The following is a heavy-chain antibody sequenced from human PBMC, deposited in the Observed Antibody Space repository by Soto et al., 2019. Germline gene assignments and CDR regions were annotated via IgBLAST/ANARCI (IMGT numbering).Heavy chain of an antibody. CDR1: GFTFSSYA. V-gene: IGHV3-23*01. J-gene: IGHJ4*02. D-gene: IGHD6-13*01. Sequence: PGGSLRLSCAASGFTFSSYAMSWVRQAPGKGLEWVSAISGSGGSTYYADSVRGRFTISRDNSKNTLYLQMNSLRAEDTAVYYCAKDRGSSWYFSTFDYWGQGTLVTVPS. CDR3: AKDRGSSWYFSTFDY. CDR2: ISGSGGST.